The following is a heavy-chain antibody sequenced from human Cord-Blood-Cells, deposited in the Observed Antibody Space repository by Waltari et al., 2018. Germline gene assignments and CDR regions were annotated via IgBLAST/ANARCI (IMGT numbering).Heavy chain of an antibody. V-gene: IGHV4-34*01. J-gene: IGHJ5*02. D-gene: IGHD6-13*01. Sequence: QVQLQQWGAGLLKPSETLSLTCAVYGGSFSGYYWSWIRQPPGKGLEWIGEINHSGSTNYNPSLKSRVTISVDTSKNQFSLKLSSVTAADTAVYYCVRPQQLSWFDPWGQGTLVTVSS. CDR1: GGSFSGYY. CDR3: VRPQQLSWFDP. CDR2: INHSGST.